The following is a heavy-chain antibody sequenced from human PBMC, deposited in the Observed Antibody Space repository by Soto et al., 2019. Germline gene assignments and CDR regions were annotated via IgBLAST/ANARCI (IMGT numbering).Heavy chain of an antibody. CDR1: GFTFSSYS. D-gene: IGHD3-3*01. V-gene: IGHV3-48*01. J-gene: IGHJ6*03. CDR2: ISSSSSTI. Sequence: EVQLGESGGGLVQPGGSLRLSCAASGFTFSSYSMNWVRQAPGKGLEWVSYISSSSSTIYYADSVKGRFTISRDNAKNSLYLQMNHLRAEDTPVYYCARGAYYDFWSSYYTPYYYYYMDVCGKGNTVTVS. CDR3: ARGAYYDFWSSYYTPYYYYYMDV.